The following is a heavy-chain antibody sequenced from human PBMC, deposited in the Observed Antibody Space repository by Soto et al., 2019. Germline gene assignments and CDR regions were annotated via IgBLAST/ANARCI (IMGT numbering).Heavy chain of an antibody. D-gene: IGHD5-18*01. J-gene: IGHJ6*03. V-gene: IGHV4-59*08. CDR2: IYYSGST. CDR3: AGTAMAPNYYYYYYMDV. CDR1: GGSISSYY. Sequence: QVQLQESGPGLVKPSETLSLTCTVSGGSISSYYWSWIRQPPGKGLEWIGYIYYSGSTNYNPSLKSRVTISVDTSKNQFSLKLSSVTAADTAVYYCAGTAMAPNYYYYYYMDVWGKGTTVTVSS.